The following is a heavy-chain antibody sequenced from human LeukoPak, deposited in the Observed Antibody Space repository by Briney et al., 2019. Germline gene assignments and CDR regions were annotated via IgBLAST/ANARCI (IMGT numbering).Heavy chain of an antibody. D-gene: IGHD5-24*01. CDR2: IYYSGST. Sequence: SETLSLTCNVSGASMSGYYWSWFRQPPGKGLEWIAYIYYSGSTNYNPSLKSRVTISVDTSKNQFSLKLSSVTAADTAVYYCASSEVATTLDYWGQGTLVTVSS. V-gene: IGHV4-59*01. CDR1: GASMSGYY. J-gene: IGHJ4*02. CDR3: ASSEVATTLDY.